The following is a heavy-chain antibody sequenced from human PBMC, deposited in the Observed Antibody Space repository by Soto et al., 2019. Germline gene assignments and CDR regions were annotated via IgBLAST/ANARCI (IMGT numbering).Heavy chain of an antibody. Sequence: QVQLQESGPGLVKPSQTLSLTCTVSGGSISSGDYYWSWIRQPPGKGLEWIGYIDYSGSAYYNPFLKSRVTISVDTSKNHFSLKLSFVAAADTAVYYCARGLRSTVTTYWYFDLWGRGTLVTVSS. J-gene: IGHJ2*01. V-gene: IGHV4-30-4*01. CDR2: IDYSGSA. CDR1: GGSISSGDYY. D-gene: IGHD4-17*01. CDR3: ARGLRSTVTTYWYFDL.